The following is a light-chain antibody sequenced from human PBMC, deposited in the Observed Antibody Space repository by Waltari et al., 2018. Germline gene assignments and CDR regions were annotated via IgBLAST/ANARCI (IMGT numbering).Light chain of an antibody. J-gene: IGLJ2*01. Sequence: QSALTQPRSVSGSPGQSVTIPCTGTSSAVVGYNYVSWYQQHPGKAPKLMIYDVSKRPSGVPDRFSGSKSGNTASLTISGLQAEDEADYYCCSYAGSRYVVFGGGTKLTVL. CDR3: CSYAGSRYVV. V-gene: IGLV2-11*01. CDR2: DVS. CDR1: SSAVVGYNY.